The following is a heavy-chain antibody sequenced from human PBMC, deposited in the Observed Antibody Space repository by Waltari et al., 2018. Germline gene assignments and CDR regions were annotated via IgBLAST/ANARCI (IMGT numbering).Heavy chain of an antibody. D-gene: IGHD3-16*01. Sequence: EVQLLESGGGLVQPGGSLRLSCAASGFTFSSYAMSWVRQAPGKGLEWVSAISGSGGSTYYADSVKGRFTISRDNSKNTLYLQMNSLRAEDTAVYYCACSYYDYVWGSSSGGMDVWGQGTTATVSS. J-gene: IGHJ6*02. CDR3: ACSYYDYVWGSSSGGMDV. CDR2: ISGSGGST. CDR1: GFTFSSYA. V-gene: IGHV3-23*01.